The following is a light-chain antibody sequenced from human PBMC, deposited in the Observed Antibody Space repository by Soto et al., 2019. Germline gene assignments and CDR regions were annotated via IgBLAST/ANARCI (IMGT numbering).Light chain of an antibody. CDR3: SSYTSSSTLYV. CDR2: EVS. J-gene: IGLJ1*01. Sequence: QSALTQPASVSGSPGKSITISCTGTSSDVGGSNYASWYQHHPGKAPKLMIYEVSNRPSGVSNRFSGSKSGNTASLTISGLQAEDEADYYCSSYTSSSTLYVFGTGTKVTVL. V-gene: IGLV2-14*01. CDR1: SSDVGGSNY.